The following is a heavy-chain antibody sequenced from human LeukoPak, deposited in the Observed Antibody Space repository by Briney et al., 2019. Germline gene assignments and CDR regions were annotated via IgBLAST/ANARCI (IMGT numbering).Heavy chain of an antibody. CDR3: ARVAAAGTGIFVNFYYSMDI. D-gene: IGHD6-13*01. V-gene: IGHV3-23*01. Sequence: PGGSLRLSCVASGFSLSTFAMSWVRQSPEKGLEWVSAIGASDGYTYHADSVKGRFIISRDNSKNTLYLQMNSLRAEDTAVYYCARVAAAGTGIFVNFYYSMDIWGKGTTVTISS. CDR2: IGASDGYT. CDR1: GFSLSTFA. J-gene: IGHJ6*03.